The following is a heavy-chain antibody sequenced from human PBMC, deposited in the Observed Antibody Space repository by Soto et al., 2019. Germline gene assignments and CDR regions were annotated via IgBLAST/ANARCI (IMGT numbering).Heavy chain of an antibody. D-gene: IGHD3-22*01. J-gene: IGHJ4*02. CDR2: IYYSGST. CDR1: GGSISSGGYY. V-gene: IGHV4-31*03. Sequence: QVQLQESGPGLVKPSQTLSLTCTVSGGSISSGGYYWSWIRQHPGKGLEWIGYIYYSGSTYYNPSLKSRVTISVDTSKNQFSLKLSSVTAADTAVYYCARVTWDSSGYYTGDFDYWGQGTLVTVSS. CDR3: ARVTWDSSGYYTGDFDY.